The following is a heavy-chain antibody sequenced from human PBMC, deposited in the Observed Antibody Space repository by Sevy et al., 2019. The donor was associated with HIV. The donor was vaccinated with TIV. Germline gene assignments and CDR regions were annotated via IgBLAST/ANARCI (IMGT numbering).Heavy chain of an antibody. J-gene: IGHJ3*02. CDR1: GFTFSSYA. V-gene: IGHV3-23*01. D-gene: IGHD3-22*01. CDR3: AIGSVSLVIAKDAFHI. Sequence: GGSLRLSCAASGFTFSSYAMSWVRQAPGKGLEWVSAISGSGRITYYADSVKGRFTISRDNSKNTLYLQMNSLRAEDTAVYYCAIGSVSLVIAKDAFHIWGQGTMVTVSS. CDR2: ISGSGRIT.